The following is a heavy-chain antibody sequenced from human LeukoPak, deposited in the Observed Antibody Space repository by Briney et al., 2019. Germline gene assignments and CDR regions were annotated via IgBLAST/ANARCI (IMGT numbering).Heavy chain of an antibody. CDR1: GGSFSGYY. CDR2: IYYSGST. D-gene: IGHD2-15*01. V-gene: IGHV4-59*08. CDR3: AAVVAAKPAWFDP. J-gene: IGHJ5*02. Sequence: SETLSLTCAVYGGSFSGYYWSWIRQPPGKGLEWIGYIYYSGSTNYNPSLKSRVTISVDTSKNQFSLKLSSVTASDTAVYYCAAVVAAKPAWFDPWGQGTLVTVSS.